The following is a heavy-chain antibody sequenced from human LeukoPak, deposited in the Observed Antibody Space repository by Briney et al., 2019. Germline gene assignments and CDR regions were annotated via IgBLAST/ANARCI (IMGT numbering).Heavy chain of an antibody. V-gene: IGHV4-39*01. CDR1: GGSISSSSYY. Sequence: SETLSLTCTVSGGSISSSSYYWGWIRQPPGKGLEWIGSIYYSGSTYYNPSLKSRVTISVDTSKNQFSLKLGSVTAADTAVYYCARHLYCSSTSCPNWFDPWGQGTLVTVSS. J-gene: IGHJ5*02. D-gene: IGHD2-2*01. CDR3: ARHLYCSSTSCPNWFDP. CDR2: IYYSGST.